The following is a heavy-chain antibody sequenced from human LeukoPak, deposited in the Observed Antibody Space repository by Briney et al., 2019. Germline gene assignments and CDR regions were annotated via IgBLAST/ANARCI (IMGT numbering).Heavy chain of an antibody. CDR1: GYTFTGYY. D-gene: IGHD6-19*01. Sequence: ASVKVSCKASGYTFTGYYMHWVRQAPGQGLEWMGWINPNSGGTNYAQKFQGRVTMTRDTSISTAYMELSRLRSDDTAVYYCARDGSGWHPAADHWGQGTLVTVSS. J-gene: IGHJ4*02. CDR3: ARDGSGWHPAADH. V-gene: IGHV1-2*02. CDR2: INPNSGGT.